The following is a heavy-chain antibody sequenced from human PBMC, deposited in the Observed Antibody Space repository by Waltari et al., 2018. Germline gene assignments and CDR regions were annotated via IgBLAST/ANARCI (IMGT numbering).Heavy chain of an antibody. V-gene: IGHV3-15*01. CDR2: IKSKTDGGTT. Sequence: EVQLVESGGGLVKPGGSLRLSCAASGFTFSNDWMSWVRQAPGKGLEWVGRIKSKTDGGTTDYAAPVKGRFTISRDDSKNTLYLQMNSLKTEDTAVYNCAAAAHYYGMDVWGQGTTVTVSS. CDR3: AAAAHYYGMDV. D-gene: IGHD6-25*01. CDR1: GFTFSNDW. J-gene: IGHJ6*02.